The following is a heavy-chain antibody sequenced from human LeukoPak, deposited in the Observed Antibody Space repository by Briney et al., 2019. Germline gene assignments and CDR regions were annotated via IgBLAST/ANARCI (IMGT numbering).Heavy chain of an antibody. J-gene: IGHJ4*02. D-gene: IGHD2-2*01. V-gene: IGHV3-23*01. CDR2: LTGSGGGS. CDR1: GFTFSSYA. Sequence: GGSLRLSCAASGFTFSSYAMSWVRQAPGKGLEWVSTLTGSGGGSYYADSVKGRFTISRDNSKNTLYLQMNSLRAEDAAVYYCAKEGGGYQLLAIFDYWGQGTLVTVPS. CDR3: AKEGGGYQLLAIFDY.